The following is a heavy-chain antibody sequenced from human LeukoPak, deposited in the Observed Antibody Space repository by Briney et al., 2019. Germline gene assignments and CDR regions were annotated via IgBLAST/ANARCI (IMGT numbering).Heavy chain of an antibody. CDR2: ISNSGDST. Sequence: GGSLRLSCATSGFTFSSYAMSWVRQAPGKGLEWVSAISNSGDSTNYADSVKGRFTISRDISKSTLYLQMNTLRAEDTALYYCAKAMPCTSTICYRFDYWGRGTLVTVSS. D-gene: IGHD2-2*01. J-gene: IGHJ4*02. CDR1: GFTFSSYA. V-gene: IGHV3-23*01. CDR3: AKAMPCTSTICYRFDY.